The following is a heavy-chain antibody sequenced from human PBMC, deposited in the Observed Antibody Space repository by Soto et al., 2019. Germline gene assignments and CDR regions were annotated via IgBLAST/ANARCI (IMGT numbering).Heavy chain of an antibody. CDR2: ISSTTNYT. J-gene: IGHJ1*01. CDR1: GFTFTRYS. V-gene: IGHV3-21*04. CDR3: AKALYGSSSNPIGN. Sequence: GGSLRLSCAASGFTFTRYSMNWVRQAPGKGLEWVSSISSTTNYTYYGDSMKGRFTISRDNAKNTLYLQMNSLNPEDTASYYCAKALYGSSSNPIGNWGQGTLVTVSS. D-gene: IGHD6-13*01.